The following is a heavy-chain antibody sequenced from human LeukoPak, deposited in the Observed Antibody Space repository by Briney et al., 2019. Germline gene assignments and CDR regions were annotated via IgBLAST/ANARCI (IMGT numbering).Heavy chain of an antibody. Sequence: SETLSLTCAVSGGSISSSNWWSWVRQPPGKGLEWIGEINHTGTTNYNPSLKSRVTISLDKSENQFSLRLSSVTAADTAVYYCARNGGNSDYDYWGQGVLVSVSS. CDR2: INHTGTT. CDR1: GGSISSSNW. D-gene: IGHD4-23*01. V-gene: IGHV4-4*02. J-gene: IGHJ4*02. CDR3: ARNGGNSDYDY.